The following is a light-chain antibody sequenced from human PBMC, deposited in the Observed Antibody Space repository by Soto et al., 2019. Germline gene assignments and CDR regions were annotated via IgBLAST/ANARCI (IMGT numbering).Light chain of an antibody. CDR3: QQSYSTPLYT. CDR1: QSISNY. J-gene: IGKJ2*01. V-gene: IGKV1-39*01. CDR2: AAF. Sequence: DIQMTQSPSSLSASVGDRVTITCRANQSISNYLNWYQQKPGKAPKLLIYAAFSLQSGVPSRFSVSGSGTDFSLTISSLQPEDFATYYCQQSYSTPLYTFGHGTNLEIK.